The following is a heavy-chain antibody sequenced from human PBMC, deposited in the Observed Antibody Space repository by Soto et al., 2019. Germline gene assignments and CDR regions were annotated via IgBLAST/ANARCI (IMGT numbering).Heavy chain of an antibody. V-gene: IGHV1-8*01. CDR3: ARRLGGYCSITSCPRYSFDY. Sequence: ASVKVSCKASGYTFTSYDINWVRQATGQGLEWMGWMNPNSGNTGYAQKFQGRVTMTRNTSISTAYMELSSLRSEDTAVYYCARRLGGYCSITSCPRYSFDYWGQGALVTVSS. CDR1: GYTFTSYD. D-gene: IGHD2-2*01. CDR2: MNPNSGNT. J-gene: IGHJ4*02.